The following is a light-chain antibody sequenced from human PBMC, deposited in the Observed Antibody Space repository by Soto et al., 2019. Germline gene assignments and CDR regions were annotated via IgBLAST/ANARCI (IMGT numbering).Light chain of an antibody. Sequence: DIQMTQPPSTLSASVGDRVTITCRASQSISSWLAWYQQEPGKAPKLLIYKASSLESGVPSRFSGSGSGTEFTLTISSLQPDDFATYYCQQYNRYSWTLGQGTKV. CDR3: QQYNRYSWT. CDR2: KAS. J-gene: IGKJ1*01. CDR1: QSISSW. V-gene: IGKV1-5*03.